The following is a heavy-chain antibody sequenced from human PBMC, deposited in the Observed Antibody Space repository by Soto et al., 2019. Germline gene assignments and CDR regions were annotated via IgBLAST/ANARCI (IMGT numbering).Heavy chain of an antibody. CDR3: ARHVLTAYIVYYFDF. V-gene: IGHV4-39*01. Sequence: PSETLSLTCTVSGGSISSPHDYWGWTRQSPGRGLEWIGSIYYSGSTYYNPSLKSRITISVDTSKNQFSLNLTSVTAADTAVYYCARHVLTAYIVYYFDFWGQGTLVTVSS. D-gene: IGHD3-16*01. J-gene: IGHJ4*02. CDR1: GGSISSPHDY. CDR2: IYYSGST.